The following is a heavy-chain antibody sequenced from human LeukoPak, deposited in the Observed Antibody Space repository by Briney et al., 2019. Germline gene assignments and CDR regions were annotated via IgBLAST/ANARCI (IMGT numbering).Heavy chain of an antibody. CDR1: GGSISSYY. Sequence: AETETLTCTVSGGSISSYYWSWIRQPPGKGLEWIGYIYYSGRTKYNPSLKSRVTISVDTSKNQFSLKLSSVTAADTAVYYCARESRDVETEGFDYWGQGTLGSVSS. J-gene: IGHJ4*02. D-gene: IGHD5-24*01. V-gene: IGHV4-59*01. CDR3: ARESRDVETEGFDY. CDR2: IYYSGRT.